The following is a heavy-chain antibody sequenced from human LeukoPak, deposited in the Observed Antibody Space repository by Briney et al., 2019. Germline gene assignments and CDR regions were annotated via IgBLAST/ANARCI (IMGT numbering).Heavy chain of an antibody. V-gene: IGHV3-30*18. CDR3: AKDRLKYSSSWYYFDY. J-gene: IGHJ4*02. CDR2: ISYDGSNK. D-gene: IGHD6-13*01. Sequence: GGSLRLSCAASGFTFSSYGMHWVRQAPGKGLEWVAVISYDGSNKYYADSVKGRFTISRDNSKNTLYLQMNSLRAEGTAVYYCAKDRLKYSSSWYYFDYWGQGTLVTVSS. CDR1: GFTFSSYG.